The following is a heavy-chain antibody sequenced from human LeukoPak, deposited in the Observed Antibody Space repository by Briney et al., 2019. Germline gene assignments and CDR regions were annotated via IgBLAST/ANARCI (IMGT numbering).Heavy chain of an antibody. D-gene: IGHD3-22*01. CDR1: GFTFSNCA. J-gene: IGHJ1*01. CDR2: ISGSGGST. V-gene: IGHV3-23*01. Sequence: PGGSLRLSCAVSGFTFSNCALRWFHQAPGKGLEWVTAISGSGGSTYYADAAKVRFTDPRDSSKDRLYLQINSQRAEDKAVYYCAKRPSGSSGYKYFQDWGKGTLVTVSS. CDR3: AKRPSGSSGYKYFQD.